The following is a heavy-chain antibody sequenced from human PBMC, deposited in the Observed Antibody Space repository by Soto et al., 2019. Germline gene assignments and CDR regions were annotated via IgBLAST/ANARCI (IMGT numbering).Heavy chain of an antibody. V-gene: IGHV1-18*01. J-gene: IGHJ6*02. CDR1: VYGITIYG. CDR3: AREDAGRNYYGSGSSLGMDV. D-gene: IGHD3-10*01. Sequence: GASVKVSCKASVYGITIYGIGWVRQAPRQGLEWMGWISAYNGNTNYAQKLQGRVTMTTDTSTSTAYMELRSLRSDDTAVYYCAREDAGRNYYGSGSSLGMDVWGQGTTVTVSS. CDR2: ISAYNGNT.